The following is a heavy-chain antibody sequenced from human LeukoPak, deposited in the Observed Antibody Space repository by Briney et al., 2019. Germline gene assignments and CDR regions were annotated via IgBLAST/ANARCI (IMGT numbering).Heavy chain of an antibody. Sequence: GGSLRLSCAASKLTFSNYWMNWVRQAPRKGLEGVANISQVGTERSYVDSVKGRFTISRDNAKNTLFLQMNSLRAEDTAVYYCARDLSLTMVRGVIDWGQGTLVTVSS. J-gene: IGHJ4*02. CDR1: KLTFSNYW. CDR3: ARDLSLTMVRGVID. CDR2: ISQVGTER. V-gene: IGHV3-7*01. D-gene: IGHD3-10*01.